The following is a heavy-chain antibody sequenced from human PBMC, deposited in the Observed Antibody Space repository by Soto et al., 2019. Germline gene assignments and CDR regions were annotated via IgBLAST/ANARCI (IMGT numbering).Heavy chain of an antibody. J-gene: IGHJ6*04. CDR3: AARPKYYDFWSASMDV. Sequence: YLSWVRQAPGKGLEWVSVIYSGGSTYYADSVKGRFTISRDNSKNTLYLQMNSLRAEDTAVYYCAARPKYYDFWSASMDVWGKGTTVTVSS. CDR1: Y. D-gene: IGHD3-3*01. V-gene: IGHV3-66*01. CDR2: IYSGGST.